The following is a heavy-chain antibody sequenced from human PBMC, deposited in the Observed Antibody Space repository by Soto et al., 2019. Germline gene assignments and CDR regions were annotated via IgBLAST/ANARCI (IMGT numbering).Heavy chain of an antibody. CDR1: GYTFTSYD. CDR2: MNPNSGNT. CDR3: ARSSSYYYYYGMDV. J-gene: IGHJ6*02. D-gene: IGHD6-13*01. V-gene: IGHV1-8*01. Sequence: QVQLVQSGAEVKKPGASVKVSCKASGYTFTSYDINWVRQATGQGLEWMGWMNPNSGNTGYAQKFQGRVTMTRNTSISTAYMELSSLRSEDTAVYYCARSSSYYYYYGMDVWGQGTTVTVSS.